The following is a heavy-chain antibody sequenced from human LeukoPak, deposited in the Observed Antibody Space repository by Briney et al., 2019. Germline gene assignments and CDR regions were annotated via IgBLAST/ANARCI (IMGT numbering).Heavy chain of an antibody. D-gene: IGHD3-22*01. CDR3: ARSLYDEGY. CDR2: IYHSRST. Sequence: SQTLSLTCAVSGGSISSGGYSWSWIRQPPGKGLEWIGYIYHSRSTYYNPSLKSRVTISVDRSKNQFSLKLSSVTAADTAVYYCARSLYDEGYWGQGNLVTVSS. CDR1: GGSISSGGYS. V-gene: IGHV4-30-2*01. J-gene: IGHJ4*02.